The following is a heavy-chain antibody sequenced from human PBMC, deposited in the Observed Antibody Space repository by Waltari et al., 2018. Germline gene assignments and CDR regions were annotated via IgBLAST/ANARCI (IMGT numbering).Heavy chain of an antibody. CDR3: ARTVAGLNYYYYMDV. V-gene: IGHV4-38-2*01. J-gene: IGHJ6*03. CDR2: IYHSGST. CDR1: GYSISSGYY. Sequence: QVQLQESGPGLVTPSETLSLTCAVSGYSISSGYYWGWIRQPPGKGLEWIGSIYHSGSTYYNPSLKSRVTISVDTSKNQFSLKLSSVTAADTAVYYCARTVAGLNYYYYMDVWGKGTTVTVSS. D-gene: IGHD6-19*01.